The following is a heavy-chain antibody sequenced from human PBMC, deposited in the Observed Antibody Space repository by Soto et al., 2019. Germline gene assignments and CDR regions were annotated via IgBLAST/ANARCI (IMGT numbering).Heavy chain of an antibody. CDR1: GGYISSGGYY. V-gene: IGHV4-31*03. J-gene: IGHJ4*02. Sequence: SETMSLTSTVSGGYISSGGYYWSWIRQHPGKGLEWIGYIYYSGSTYYNPSLKSRVTISVDTSKNQFSLKLSSVTAADTAVYYCARSEKEVVAATLFLVPTPFDYWGQGTLVTVSS. CDR3: ARSEKEVVAATLFLVPTPFDY. D-gene: IGHD2-15*01. CDR2: IYYSGST.